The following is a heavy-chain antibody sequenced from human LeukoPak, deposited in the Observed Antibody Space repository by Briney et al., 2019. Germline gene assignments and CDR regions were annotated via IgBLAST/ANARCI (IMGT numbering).Heavy chain of an antibody. CDR2: INHSGST. CDR3: ARATPIAPLGY. D-gene: IGHD3-16*01. CDR1: GGSFSGYY. J-gene: IGHJ4*02. V-gene: IGHV4-34*01. Sequence: SETLSLTCAVYGGSFSGYYWSWIRQPPGKGLEWIGEINHSGSTNYNPSLKSRVTISVDTSKNQFSLKLSSVTAADTAVYYCARATPIAPLGYWGQGTLVTVSS.